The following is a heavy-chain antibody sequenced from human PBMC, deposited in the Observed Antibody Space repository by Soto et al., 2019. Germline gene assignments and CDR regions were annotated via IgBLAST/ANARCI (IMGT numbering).Heavy chain of an antibody. J-gene: IGHJ6*02. D-gene: IGHD6-19*01. CDR3: ARDLREQWLGYYYYYYGMDV. Sequence: GGSLRLSCAASGFTFSSYGMHWVRQAPGKGLEWVAVIWYDGSNKYYADSVKGRFTISRDNSKSTLYLQMNSLRAEDTAVYYCARDLREQWLGYYYYYYGMDVWGQGATVTVSS. V-gene: IGHV3-33*01. CDR1: GFTFSSYG. CDR2: IWYDGSNK.